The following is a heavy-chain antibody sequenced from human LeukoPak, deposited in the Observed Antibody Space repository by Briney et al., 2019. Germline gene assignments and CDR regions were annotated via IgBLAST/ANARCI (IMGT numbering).Heavy chain of an antibody. D-gene: IGHD1-20*01. CDR3: AKGKDNLSLFGTDT. V-gene: IGHV3-30*18. J-gene: IGHJ6*02. CDR2: ISYDGSNK. Sequence: WGSVRLSCTASGFTSSSYGMHGVRQAPGKGLEWVAVISYDGSNKYYADSVKGRFTISRYNSKNTLYLQMNSLRAEDTAVYYCAKGKDNLSLFGTDTCGHRTPVTVSS. CDR1: GFTSSSYG.